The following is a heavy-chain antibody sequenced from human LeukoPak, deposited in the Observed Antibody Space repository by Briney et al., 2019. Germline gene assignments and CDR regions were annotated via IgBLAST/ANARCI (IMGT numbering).Heavy chain of an antibody. D-gene: IGHD6-13*01. V-gene: IGHV3-23*01. CDR1: GFTFSSYA. CDR2: ISGSGVGT. Sequence: GGSLRLSCAASGFTFSSYAMSWVRQAPGKGLEWVSVISGSGVGTYYADSVKGRFTISRDNSKNTLYLQMNSLRAEDTAVYYCARGVSFGSSFGYYYYMDVWGKGTTVTISS. CDR3: ARGVSFGSSFGYYYYMDV. J-gene: IGHJ6*03.